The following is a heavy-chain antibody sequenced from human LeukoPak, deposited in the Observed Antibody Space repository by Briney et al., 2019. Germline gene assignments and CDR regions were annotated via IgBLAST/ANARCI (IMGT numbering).Heavy chain of an antibody. CDR2: INPNSGGT. D-gene: IGHD3-22*01. CDR3: ARDRNYYDSSGPGN. CDR1: GYNFIGYY. Sequence: EASVKVSCKASGYNFIGYYMHWVRQAPGQGLEWMGWINPNSGGTNYAQKFQGRVTMTRDTSISTASMELSRLRSDDTAVYYCARDRNYYDSSGPGNWGQGTLVTVSS. V-gene: IGHV1-2*02. J-gene: IGHJ4*02.